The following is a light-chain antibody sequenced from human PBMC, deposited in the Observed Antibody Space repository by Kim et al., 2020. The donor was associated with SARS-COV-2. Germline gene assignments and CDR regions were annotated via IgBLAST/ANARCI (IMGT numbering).Light chain of an antibody. V-gene: IGKV3-20*01. CDR1: RSVSSND. J-gene: IGKJ1*01. CDR2: GAS. CDR3: QQYSSSPAT. Sequence: SAGERATLSCRASRSVSSNDLAWYQQNPGPAPRLLIYGASSRATGIPDRFSGSGSGTDFTLTITRLEPEDFAVYYCQQYSSSPATFGQGTKVDIK.